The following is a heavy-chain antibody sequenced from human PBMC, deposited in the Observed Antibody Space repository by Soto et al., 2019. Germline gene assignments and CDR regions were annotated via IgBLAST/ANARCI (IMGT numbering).Heavy chain of an antibody. D-gene: IGHD1-26*01. J-gene: IGHJ5*01. CDR1: GGSISSGGYY. CDR2: IYYSGST. Sequence: QVQLQESGPGLVKPSQTLSLTCSVSGGSISSGGYYWSWIRQHPEKGLEWIGYIYYSGSTNYNPSTKSRVIISVDTSSKRFSLDLRSVTAADKAIYYCASHSASWQWFDYWGQGTLVTVSS. V-gene: IGHV4-31*03. CDR3: ASHSASWQWFDY.